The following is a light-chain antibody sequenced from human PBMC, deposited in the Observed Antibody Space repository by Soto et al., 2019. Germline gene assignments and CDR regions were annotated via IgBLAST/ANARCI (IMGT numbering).Light chain of an antibody. CDR2: GAS. CDR3: QQYGSTRWT. CDR1: QSVSSIY. V-gene: IGKV3-20*01. J-gene: IGKJ1*01. Sequence: EIVLTQCLGTLVLSPGERATLSCRASQSVSSIYLAWYQQKPGQAPRLLIYGASSRATGIPDRFSGSGSGTDFTLTISRLEPEDFAVYYCQQYGSTRWTFGQGTKVDI.